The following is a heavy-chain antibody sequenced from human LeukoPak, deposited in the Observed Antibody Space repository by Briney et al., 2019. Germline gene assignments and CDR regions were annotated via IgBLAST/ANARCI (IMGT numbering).Heavy chain of an antibody. CDR1: GGTFSSYA. CDR2: IIPIFGTA. J-gene: IGHJ4*02. CDR3: ARGGIAAPFDY. V-gene: IGHV1-69*13. Sequence: SSVNVSYKPSGGTFSSYAFSWVRQAPGHGLEWMGGIIPIFGTANYAQKFQGRVTITADESTSTAYMELSSLRSEDTAVYYCARGGIAAPFDYWGQGTLVTVSS. D-gene: IGHD6-6*01.